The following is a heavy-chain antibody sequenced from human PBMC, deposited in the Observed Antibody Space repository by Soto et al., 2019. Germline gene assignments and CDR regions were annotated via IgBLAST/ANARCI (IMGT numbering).Heavy chain of an antibody. CDR1: GYSIINGYY. CDR3: ARRHSSNWYGLDY. CDR2: IYHTGST. J-gene: IGHJ4*02. V-gene: IGHV4-38-2*01. Sequence: SSETLSLTCAVSGYSIINGYYLGLIRHPPGKGLEWIGSIYHTGSTYYNPSLKSRVTISVDTSKNQFSLKLSSVTAADTAVYYCARRHSSNWYGLDYWGQGTLVTVSS. D-gene: IGHD6-13*01.